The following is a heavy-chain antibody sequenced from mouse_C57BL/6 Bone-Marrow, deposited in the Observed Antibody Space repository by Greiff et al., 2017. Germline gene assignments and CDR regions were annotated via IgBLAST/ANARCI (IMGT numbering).Heavy chain of an antibody. D-gene: IGHD2-4*01. V-gene: IGHV1-69*01. J-gene: IGHJ1*03. CDR3: AREGLRRDWYFDV. CDR1: GYTFTSYW. CDR2: IDPSDSYT. Sequence: VQLQQPGAELVMPGASVKLSCKASGYTFTSYWMHWVKQRPGQGLEWIGEIDPSDSYTNYNQKFKGKSTLTVDKSSSTAYMQLSSLTSEDSAVYYGAREGLRRDWYFDVWGTGTTVTVSS.